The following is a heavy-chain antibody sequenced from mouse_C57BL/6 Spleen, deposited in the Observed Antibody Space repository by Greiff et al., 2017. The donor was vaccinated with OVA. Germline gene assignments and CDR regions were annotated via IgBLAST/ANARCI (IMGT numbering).Heavy chain of an antibody. CDR1: GYTFTSYW. CDR2: IDPNSGGT. CDR3: ARSDDYGSSYTYYYAMDY. D-gene: IGHD1-1*01. J-gene: IGHJ4*01. Sequence: VQLQQPGAELVKPGASVKLSCKASGYTFTSYWMHWVKQRPGRGLEWIGRIDPNSGGTKYNEKFKSQATLTVDKPSSTAYMQLSSLTSEDSAVYYCARSDDYGSSYTYYYAMDYWGQGTSVTVSS. V-gene: IGHV1-72*01.